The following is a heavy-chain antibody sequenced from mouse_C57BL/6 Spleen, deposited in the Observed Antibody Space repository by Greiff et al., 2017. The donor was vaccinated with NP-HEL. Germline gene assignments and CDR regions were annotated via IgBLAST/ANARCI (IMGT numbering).Heavy chain of an antibody. CDR2: ISYDGSN. V-gene: IGHV3-6*01. CDR3: ANYDYDGWYFDV. D-gene: IGHD2-4*01. Sequence: VQLQESGPGLVKPSQSLSLTCSVTGYSITSGYYWNWIRQFPGNKLEWMGYISYDGSNNYNPSLKNRISITRDPSKNQFFLKLSSVTTEDTATYYCANYDYDGWYFDVWGTGTTVTVSS. CDR1: GYSITSGYY. J-gene: IGHJ1*03.